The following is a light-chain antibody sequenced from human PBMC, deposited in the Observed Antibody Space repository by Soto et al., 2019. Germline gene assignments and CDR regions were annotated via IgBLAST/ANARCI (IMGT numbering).Light chain of an antibody. V-gene: IGKV2-40*01. CDR2: TIF. CDR1: QSLFDTEDGGTY. J-gene: IGKJ2*01. Sequence: IVMTQTPLSLPVAPGEPASISCRSSQSLFDTEDGGTYLDCYLHKPGQSPQLLIYTIFYRASGVPDRFSVSGSCTDFTLNISRVAAEDVGNYYCMQRLDFPFTFGQGTKLEIK. CDR3: MQRLDFPFT.